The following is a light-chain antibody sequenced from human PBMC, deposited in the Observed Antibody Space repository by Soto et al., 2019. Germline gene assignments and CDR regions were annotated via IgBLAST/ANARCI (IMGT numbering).Light chain of an antibody. V-gene: IGLV2-14*01. CDR2: DVS. CDR1: NNDVGGYEY. CDR3: SSYTSGSLYV. J-gene: IGLJ1*01. Sequence: QSALTQPASVSGSPGQSITMSCTGTNNDVGGYEYVSWYQQYAGRAPRLIIYDVSNRPSGVSGRFSGSKFGNTASLTISGLQAEDEADYYCSSYTSGSLYVFGTGTNSPS.